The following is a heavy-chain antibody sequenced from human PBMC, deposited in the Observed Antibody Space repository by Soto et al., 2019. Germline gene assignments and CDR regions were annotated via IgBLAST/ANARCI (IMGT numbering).Heavy chain of an antibody. CDR2: ISAYNGNT. V-gene: IGHV1-18*01. CDR1: GYTFTSYG. D-gene: IGHD3-3*01. J-gene: IGHJ3*02. CDR3: ARDPSYYDFWSGSQLNAFDI. Sequence: ASVKVSCKASGYTFTSYGISWVRQAPGQGLEWMGWISAYNGNTNYAQKLQGRVTMTTDTSTSTAYTELRSLRSDDTAVYYCARDPSYYDFWSGSQLNAFDIWGQGTMVTVSS.